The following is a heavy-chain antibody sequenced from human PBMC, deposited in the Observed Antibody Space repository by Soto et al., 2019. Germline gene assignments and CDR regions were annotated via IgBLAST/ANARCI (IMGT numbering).Heavy chain of an antibody. CDR2: IKQDGSEI. Sequence: GALRLSCAASGFTFSSYWMSWVRQGPGKGPEWVANIKQDGSEIYYVDSVKGRFTISRDNAKSSLYLQMTSLRAEDTAVYHCAKSLSAIPGDSWGQGTLVTVSS. J-gene: IGHJ4*02. CDR3: AKSLSAIPGDS. CDR1: GFTFSSYW. D-gene: IGHD2-2*01. V-gene: IGHV3-7*05.